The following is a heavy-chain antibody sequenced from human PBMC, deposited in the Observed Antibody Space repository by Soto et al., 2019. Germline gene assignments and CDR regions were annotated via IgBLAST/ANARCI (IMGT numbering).Heavy chain of an antibody. CDR3: ARATMVRGVTTWYFDL. CDR1: GGTFSSYA. CDR2: IIPIFGTA. V-gene: IGHV1-69*01. J-gene: IGHJ2*01. D-gene: IGHD3-10*01. Sequence: QVQLVQSGAEVKKPGSSVKVSCKASGGTFSSYAISWVRQAPGQGLEWMGGIIPIFGTANYAQKFQGRVTMTADESTSTAYMELSSLRSEDTAVYYCARATMVRGVTTWYFDLWGRGTLVTVSS.